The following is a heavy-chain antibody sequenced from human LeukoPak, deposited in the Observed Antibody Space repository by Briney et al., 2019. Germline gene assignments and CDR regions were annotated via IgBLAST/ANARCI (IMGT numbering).Heavy chain of an antibody. V-gene: IGHV1-2*06. CDR2: INPNSGGP. CDR3: ARDPIPYYDFWSGYYYGMDV. D-gene: IGHD3-3*01. J-gene: IGHJ6*02. CDR1: GYTFTGYY. Sequence: ASVKVSCKASGYTFTGYYMHWVRQAPGQGLEWMGRINPNSGGPNYAQKFQGRVTMTRDTSISTAYMELSRLRSEDAAVYYCARDPIPYYDFWSGYYYGMDVWGQGTTVTVSS.